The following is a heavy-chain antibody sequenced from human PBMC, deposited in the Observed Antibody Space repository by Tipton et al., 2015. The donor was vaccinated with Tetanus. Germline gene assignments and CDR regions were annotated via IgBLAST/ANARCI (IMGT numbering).Heavy chain of an antibody. J-gene: IGHJ4*02. Sequence: QLVQSGAEVKKPGSSVKVSCKASGGTFSSYAISWVRQAPGQGLERMGGIIPIFGTANYAQKFQGRVTITADESTSTAYMELSSLRSEETGVYYCARYHGGGDYYDSSGYSIVYWGQGTLVTVSS. CDR2: IIPIFGTA. V-gene: IGHV1-69*01. D-gene: IGHD3-22*01. CDR3: ARYHGGGDYYDSSGYSIVY. CDR1: GGTFSSYA.